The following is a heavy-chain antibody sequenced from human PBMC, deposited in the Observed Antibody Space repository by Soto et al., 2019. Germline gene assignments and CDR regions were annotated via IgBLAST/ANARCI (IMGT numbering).Heavy chain of an antibody. V-gene: IGHV5-51*01. CDR2: IYPDDSDT. CDR1: GYIFTNYW. Sequence: PGESLKISCKGSGYIFTNYWIGWVRQMPGKGLEWMGIIYPDDSDTRYSPSFQGQVTILADKSISTAYLQWSSLKASDTAMYYCARRGYCSGDGCHSNAFDIWGQGTMVTVS. CDR3: ARRGYCSGDGCHSNAFDI. J-gene: IGHJ3*02. D-gene: IGHD2-15*01.